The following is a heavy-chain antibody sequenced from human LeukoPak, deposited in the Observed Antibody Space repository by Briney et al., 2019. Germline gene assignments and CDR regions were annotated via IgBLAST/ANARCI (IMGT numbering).Heavy chain of an antibody. V-gene: IGHV1-2*02. D-gene: IGHD1-1*01. CDR2: INPDSGDT. CDR1: GYTFIGYF. Sequence: ASVKVSCKASGYTFIGYFMHWVRQVPGQELEWMGWINPDSGDTSYAQKFQGRVAMTRDTSLSTVYMDLSSLTFDDTAVYYCARVAWNYADYWGQGTLVTVSS. CDR3: ARVAWNYADY. J-gene: IGHJ4*02.